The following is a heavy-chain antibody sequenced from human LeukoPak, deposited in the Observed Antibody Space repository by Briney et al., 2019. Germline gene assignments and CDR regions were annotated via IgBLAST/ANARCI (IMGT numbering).Heavy chain of an antibody. Sequence: GASVKVSCKASGYTFTGYYMHWVRQAPGQGLEWMGWINPNSGGTNYAQKFQDRVTLTRDTSISTAYMELSRLRSDDTAVYYCAKTPYYYSYYLDVWGKGTTVTVSS. J-gene: IGHJ6*03. V-gene: IGHV1-2*02. CDR1: GYTFTGYY. CDR3: AKTPYYYSYYLDV. CDR2: INPNSGGT.